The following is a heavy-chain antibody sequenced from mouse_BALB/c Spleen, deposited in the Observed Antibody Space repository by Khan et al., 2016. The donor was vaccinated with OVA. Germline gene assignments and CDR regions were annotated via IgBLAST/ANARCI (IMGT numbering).Heavy chain of an antibody. V-gene: IGHV1S137*01. D-gene: IGHD2-12*01. J-gene: IGHJ3*01. CDR2: ISTHYGDA. CDR1: GYTFTDSA. Sequence: VQLQESGAELVRPGVSVKISCSGSGYTFTDSAMHWVKQSHEQSLEWIGVISTHYGDASYNLKFKGKATMTVDTSSSTAYMEHAILTSDDSAIYYCAGESGEYSFAYWGQGTLVTVSA. CDR3: AGESGEYSFAY.